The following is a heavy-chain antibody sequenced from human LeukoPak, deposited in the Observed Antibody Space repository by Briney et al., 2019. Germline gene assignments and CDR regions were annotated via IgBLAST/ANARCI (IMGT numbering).Heavy chain of an antibody. D-gene: IGHD6-6*01. CDR2: MNPNSGYT. CDR3: ARAHSRSSPRFDP. Sequence: ASVKVSCKASRYTFTNYDINWVRQATGQGLEWMGWMNPNSGYTGYAQKFQGRVTMTMNTSISTVYIDLSRLKSADTAVYYCARAHSRSSPRFDPWGQGTLVTVSS. CDR1: RYTFTNYD. J-gene: IGHJ5*02. V-gene: IGHV1-8*01.